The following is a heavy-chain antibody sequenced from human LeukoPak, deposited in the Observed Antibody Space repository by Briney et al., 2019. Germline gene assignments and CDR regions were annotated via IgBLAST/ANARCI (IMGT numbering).Heavy chain of an antibody. Sequence: PGGSLRLSCAASGFTLNHFWMTWVRQAPGRGLEWVANIKQDGTTKYYMDSVKGRFTISRDNAKNTLYLQMNSLRAEDTAVYYCARDVSSRRLYYFDYWGQGTLVTVSS. V-gene: IGHV3-7*01. CDR1: GFTLNHFW. J-gene: IGHJ4*02. CDR3: ARDVSSRRLYYFDY. D-gene: IGHD6-13*01. CDR2: IKQDGTTK.